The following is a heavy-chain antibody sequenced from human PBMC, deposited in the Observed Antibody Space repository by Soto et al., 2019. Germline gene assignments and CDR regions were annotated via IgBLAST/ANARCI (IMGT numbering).Heavy chain of an antibody. CDR1: GFTFSSYG. CDR2: ISYDGSNK. Sequence: GGSLRLSCAASGFTFSSYGMHWVRQAPGKGLEWVAVISYDGSNKYYADSVKGRFTISRDNSKNTLYLQMNSLRAEDTAVYYCAKDVQDIVVVVAATPLGYMDVWGKGTTVTVSS. J-gene: IGHJ6*03. CDR3: AKDVQDIVVVVAATPLGYMDV. D-gene: IGHD2-15*01. V-gene: IGHV3-30*18.